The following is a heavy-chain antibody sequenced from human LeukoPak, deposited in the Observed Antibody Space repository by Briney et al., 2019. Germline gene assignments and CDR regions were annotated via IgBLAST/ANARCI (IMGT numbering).Heavy chain of an antibody. J-gene: IGHJ6*04. V-gene: IGHV3-11*04. CDR3: AELGITMIGGV. Sequence: GGSLRLSCAASGFTFSDYYMSWIRQAPGKGLKWVSCISSSGSTIYYADSVKGRFTISRDNAENSLYLQMNSLRAEDTAVYYCAELGITMIGGVWGKGTTVTISS. CDR2: ISSSGSTI. CDR1: GFTFSDYY. D-gene: IGHD3-10*02.